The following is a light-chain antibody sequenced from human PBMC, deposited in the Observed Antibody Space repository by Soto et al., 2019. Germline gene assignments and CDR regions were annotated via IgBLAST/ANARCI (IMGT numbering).Light chain of an antibody. Sequence: EIVLTQSPGTLSLSPGERATLSCRASQSVYSNFLAWYQQKPGQAPRLLIYGASSRATGIPERFSGSASGTDFTLTISGLEPEDFAMYYCQQYGVSWTFGQGTKVEIK. J-gene: IGKJ1*01. CDR3: QQYGVSWT. V-gene: IGKV3-20*01. CDR2: GAS. CDR1: QSVYSNF.